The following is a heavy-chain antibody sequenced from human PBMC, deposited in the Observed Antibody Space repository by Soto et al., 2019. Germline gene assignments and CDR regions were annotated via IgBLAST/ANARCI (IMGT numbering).Heavy chain of an antibody. V-gene: IGHV2-5*02. CDR1: GFSLTTDRVG. CDR2: IYWDDSK. J-gene: IGHJ4*02. CDR3: AHAYGGRSLY. Sequence: QITLKESGPTLVKPTQTLTLTCTFSGFSLTTDRVGVGWIRQPPGEALEWLAFIYWDDSKTYRPSLESRLTITKDTAKNQVALTMTNIDSLDTATYYCAHAYGGRSLYWGQGTLVTVSS. D-gene: IGHD1-26*01.